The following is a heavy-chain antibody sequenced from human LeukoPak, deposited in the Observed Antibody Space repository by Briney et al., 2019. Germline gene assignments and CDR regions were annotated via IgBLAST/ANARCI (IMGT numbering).Heavy chain of an antibody. CDR2: INPNSGGT. Sequence: ASVKVSCKASGYTFTGYYMHWVRQAPGQGLEWMGWINPNSGGTNYAQKFQGRVTMTRDTSTSTVYMELSSLRSEDTAVYYCARVGYSGSYLYFDYWGQGTLVTVSS. CDR1: GYTFTGYY. J-gene: IGHJ4*02. D-gene: IGHD1-26*01. V-gene: IGHV1-2*02. CDR3: ARVGYSGSYLYFDY.